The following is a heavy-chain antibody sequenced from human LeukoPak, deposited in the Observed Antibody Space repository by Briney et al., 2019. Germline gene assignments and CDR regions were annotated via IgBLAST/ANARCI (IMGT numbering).Heavy chain of an antibody. J-gene: IGHJ4*02. CDR2: TYYSGST. Sequence: SETLSLTCTVSGGSINSYYWSWIRQPPGKGLEWIGYTYYSGSTNYNPSLRSRVTISVDTSKNQFSLKLSSVTAADTAVYYCARDFGNDSSGYYYDYWGQGTLVTVSS. CDR1: GGSINSYY. CDR3: ARDFGNDSSGYYYDY. V-gene: IGHV4-59*01. D-gene: IGHD3-22*01.